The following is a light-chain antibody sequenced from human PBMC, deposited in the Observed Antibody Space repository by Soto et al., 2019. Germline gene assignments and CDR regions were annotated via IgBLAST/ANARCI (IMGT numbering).Light chain of an antibody. CDR2: LGS. V-gene: IGKV2-28*01. CDR1: QSLLHSNGYNY. Sequence: EIVMTQSPLSLPVTPGEPASISCRSSQSLLHSNGYNYLDWYLQKPGQSPQLLIYLGSNRASGVPDRFSVSGSGTDFTLKISRVEAEDVGIYYCMQALQTPRTFGQGTKLEIK. CDR3: MQALQTPRT. J-gene: IGKJ2*01.